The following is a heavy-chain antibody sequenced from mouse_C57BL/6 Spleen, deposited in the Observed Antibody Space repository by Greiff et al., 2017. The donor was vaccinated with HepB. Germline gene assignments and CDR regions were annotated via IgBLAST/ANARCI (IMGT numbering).Heavy chain of an antibody. CDR1: GYTFTDYY. D-gene: IGHD1-1*01. Sequence: VQLQQSGPELVKPGASVKISCKASGYTFTDYYMNWVKQSHGESLEWIGDINPNNGGTSYNQKFKGKATLTVDKSSSTAYMELRSLTSEDSAVYYCARGGTTVPYWYFDVWGTGTTVTVSS. J-gene: IGHJ1*03. V-gene: IGHV1-26*01. CDR2: INPNNGGT. CDR3: ARGGTTVPYWYFDV.